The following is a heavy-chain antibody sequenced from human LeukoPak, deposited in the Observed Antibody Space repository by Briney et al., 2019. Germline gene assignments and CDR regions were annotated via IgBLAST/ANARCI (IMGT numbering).Heavy chain of an antibody. D-gene: IGHD3-3*01. Sequence: SGPTLVKPTQTLTLTCTFSGVSLSTSGVGVGWIRQPPGKALEWLALIYWNDDKRYSPSLKSRLTITKDTSKNQVVLTMTNVDPVDTGTYYCAHSGGYYSCDHWGQGTLVTVSS. CDR2: IYWNDDK. V-gene: IGHV2-5*01. J-gene: IGHJ4*02. CDR3: AHSGGYYSCDH. CDR1: GVSLSTSGVG.